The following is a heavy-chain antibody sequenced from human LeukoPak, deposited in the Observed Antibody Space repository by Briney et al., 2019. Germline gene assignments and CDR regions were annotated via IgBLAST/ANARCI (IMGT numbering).Heavy chain of an antibody. Sequence: GESLRISCKGSGYSFTSYWISWVRQMPGKGLGWMGRIDPSDSYTNYSPSFQGHVTISADKSISTAYLQWSSLKASDTAMYYCAGQGYSSSWYFDYWGQGTLVTVSS. D-gene: IGHD6-13*01. V-gene: IGHV5-10-1*01. J-gene: IGHJ4*02. CDR2: IDPSDSYT. CDR1: GYSFTSYW. CDR3: AGQGYSSSWYFDY.